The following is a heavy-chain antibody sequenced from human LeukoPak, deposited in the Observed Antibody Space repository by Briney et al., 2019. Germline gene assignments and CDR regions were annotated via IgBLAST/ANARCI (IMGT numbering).Heavy chain of an antibody. CDR2: IIPILGIA. CDR1: GGTFSSYA. CDR3: ARLSSGPENYYGSGSHPY. Sequence: GASVKVSCKASGGTFSSYAVSWVRQAPGQGLEWMGRIIPILGIANYAQKFQGRVTITADKSTSTAYMELSSLRSEDTAVYYCARLSSGPENYYGSGSHPYWGQGTLVTVSS. V-gene: IGHV1-69*04. J-gene: IGHJ4*02. D-gene: IGHD3-10*01.